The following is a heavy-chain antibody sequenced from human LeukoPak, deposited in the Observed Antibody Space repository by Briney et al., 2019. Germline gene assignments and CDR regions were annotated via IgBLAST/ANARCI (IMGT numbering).Heavy chain of an antibody. CDR3: ATRGLRGSSFDY. D-gene: IGHD1-26*01. J-gene: IGHJ4*02. V-gene: IGHV1-69-2*01. CDR2: VDPEDGET. CDR1: GYTFTDYY. Sequence: ASVKVSCKVSGYTFTDYYMHWVQQAPGKGLEWMGLVDPEDGETIYAEKFQGRVTITADTSTGTAYMELSSLRSEDTAVYYCATRGLRGSSFDYWGQGTLVTVSS.